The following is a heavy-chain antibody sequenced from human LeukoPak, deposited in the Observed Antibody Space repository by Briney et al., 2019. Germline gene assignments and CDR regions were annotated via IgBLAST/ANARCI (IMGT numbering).Heavy chain of an antibody. CDR2: IYYSGST. V-gene: IGHV4-39*07. CDR1: GGSISSGSYY. Sequence: SETLSLTRTVSGGSISSGSYYWGWSRQPPGKGLEWIGSIYYSGSTYYNPFLKNRVTISVDTSNNQFSLKLSSATAADTAVYYCAKVKTELCFDYWGQGTLVTVSS. CDR3: AKVKTELCFDY. D-gene: IGHD1-26*01. J-gene: IGHJ4*02.